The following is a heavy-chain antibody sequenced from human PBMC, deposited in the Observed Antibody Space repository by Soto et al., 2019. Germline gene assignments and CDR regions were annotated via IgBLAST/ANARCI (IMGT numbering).Heavy chain of an antibody. Sequence: SETLSLTCAVYGGSFSGYYWSWIRKPPGKGLEWIGEINHSGSTNYNPSLKSRVTISVDTSKNQFSLKLSSVTAADTAVYYCARVLRGGYGDYPRGAFDIWGQGTMVTLSS. CDR2: INHSGST. V-gene: IGHV4-34*01. J-gene: IGHJ3*02. CDR3: ARVLRGGYGDYPRGAFDI. CDR1: GGSFSGYY. D-gene: IGHD4-17*01.